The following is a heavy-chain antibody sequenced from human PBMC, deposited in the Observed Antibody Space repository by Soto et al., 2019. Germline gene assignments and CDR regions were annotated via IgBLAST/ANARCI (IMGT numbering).Heavy chain of an antibody. Sequence: ASVKVSCKASGYTFTSFGITWVRQAPGQGLEWMGWISPYNGNRNYAQKFQGRVTMTTDTSTSTAYMELRSLRSDDTAVYYCARAFKSTVTPNVFDIWGQGTMVTVSS. V-gene: IGHV1-18*01. CDR3: ARAFKSTVTPNVFDI. CDR2: ISPYNGNR. CDR1: GYTFTSFG. D-gene: IGHD4-17*01. J-gene: IGHJ3*02.